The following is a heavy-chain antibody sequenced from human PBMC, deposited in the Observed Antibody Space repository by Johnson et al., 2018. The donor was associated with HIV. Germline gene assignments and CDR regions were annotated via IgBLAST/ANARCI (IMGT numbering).Heavy chain of an antibody. CDR3: AKVGATVITPRGEAFDI. J-gene: IGHJ3*02. V-gene: IGHV3-11*04. Sequence: VQLVESGGGLVKPGGSLRLSCAASGFIFSDYYMSWIRQAPGKGLERVSYISSSGSTIYYADSVKGRFTISRDNSKNTLYLQMNSLRAEDTAVYYCAKVGATVITPRGEAFDIWGQGTMVTVSS. CDR2: ISSSGSTI. CDR1: GFIFSDYY. D-gene: IGHD4-23*01.